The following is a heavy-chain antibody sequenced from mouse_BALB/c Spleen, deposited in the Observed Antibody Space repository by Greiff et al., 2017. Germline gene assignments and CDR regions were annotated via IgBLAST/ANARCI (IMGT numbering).Heavy chain of an antibody. V-gene: IGHV1S29*02. J-gene: IGHJ1*01. Sequence: VQLKQSGPELVKPGASVKISCKASGYTFTDYNMHWVKQSHGKSLEWIGYIYPYNGGTGYNQKFKSKATLTVDNSSSTAYMELRSLTSEDSAVYYCARLPYWYFDVWGAGTTVTVSS. CDR2: IYPYNGGT. CDR1: GYTFTDYN. CDR3: ARLPYWYFDV.